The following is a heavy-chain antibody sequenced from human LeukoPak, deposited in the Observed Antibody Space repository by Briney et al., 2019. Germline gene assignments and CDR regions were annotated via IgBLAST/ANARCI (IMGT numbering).Heavy chain of an antibody. J-gene: IGHJ5*02. CDR2: IKQEGSEK. CDR1: GFTFSSYW. V-gene: IGHV3-7*01. Sequence: GESLRLSCAASGFTFSSYWMTWVRQAPGKGLEWVANIKQEGSEKYYVDSVEGRFTISRDNAENPLYLQMNGLRVEDTAVYYCASTYYYGVWFDPWGQGTLVTVSS. D-gene: IGHD3-22*01. CDR3: ASTYYYGVWFDP.